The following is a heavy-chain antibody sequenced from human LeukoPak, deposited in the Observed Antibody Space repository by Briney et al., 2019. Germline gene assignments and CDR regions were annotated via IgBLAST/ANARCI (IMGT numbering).Heavy chain of an antibody. CDR3: ARVRVGAGYYYGSGQRGFDH. Sequence: PRGSLSLSSAASGFTFTNLAMSWVRQAPGQGLEWLSGISGSGDSTYYAGSVKGRFTISRDNSKNTLYVQMNRLRAEDTAVYYCARVRVGAGYYYGSGQRGFDHWVQGTMVTVSS. CDR1: GFTFTNLA. J-gene: IGHJ4*02. V-gene: IGHV3-23*01. D-gene: IGHD3-10*01. CDR2: ISGSGDST.